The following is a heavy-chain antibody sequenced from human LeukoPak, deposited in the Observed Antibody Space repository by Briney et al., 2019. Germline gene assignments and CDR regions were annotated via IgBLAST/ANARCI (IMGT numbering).Heavy chain of an antibody. CDR2: INGGGNTT. V-gene: IGHV3-23*01. J-gene: IGHJ6*03. CDR1: GFAFSSFA. D-gene: IGHD6-19*01. CDR3: TKALHVAVTVADYYYFYMDV. Sequence: GGSLRLSCAASGFAFSSFAMGWARQSPGKGLEWLSTINGGGNTTFYADSLKGRFTISRDNSKNTLYLHMDSLRPDDTAIYYCTKALHVAVTVADYYYFYMDVWGRGTAVTVSS.